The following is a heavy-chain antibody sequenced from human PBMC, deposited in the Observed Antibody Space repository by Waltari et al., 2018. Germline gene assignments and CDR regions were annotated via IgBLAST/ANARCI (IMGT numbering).Heavy chain of an antibody. D-gene: IGHD3-3*01. CDR1: GFTFDYYA. J-gene: IGHJ4*02. Sequence: EVQLVESGGGLVQPGRSLRLSCAASGFTFDYYAMHWVRQAPGKGLEWVSGISWNSGSIGYADSVKGRFTISRDNAKNALYLQMNSLRAEDMALYYCARGTGKHSHRDFWSPPDYWGQGTLVTVSS. V-gene: IGHV3-9*03. CDR3: ARGTGKHSHRDFWSPPDY. CDR2: ISWNSGSI.